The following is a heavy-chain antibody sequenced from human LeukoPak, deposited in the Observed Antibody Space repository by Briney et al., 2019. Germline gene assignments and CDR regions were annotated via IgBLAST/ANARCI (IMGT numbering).Heavy chain of an antibody. Sequence: GGSLRLSCAASGFTFSNYWMTWVRQAPGKGLEWVASIKQDGSEKYYVDSVKGRFTISRDNAKKSLYLQTNSLRAEDAATYYCARVARAFDYWGQGTLVTVSS. CDR3: ARVARAFDY. V-gene: IGHV3-7*03. CDR1: GFTFSNYW. J-gene: IGHJ4*02. CDR2: IKQDGSEK.